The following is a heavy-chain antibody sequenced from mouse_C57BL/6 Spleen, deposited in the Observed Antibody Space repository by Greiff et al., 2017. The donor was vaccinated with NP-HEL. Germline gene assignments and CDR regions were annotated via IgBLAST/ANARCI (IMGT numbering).Heavy chain of an antibody. J-gene: IGHJ4*01. CDR3: ITTVVATRYAMDY. Sequence: QVQLQQSGAELMKPGASVKLSCKATGYTFTGYWIEWVKQRPGHGLEWIGEILPGSGSTNYNEKFKGKATFTADTSSNTAYMQLSSLTTEDSAIYYYITTVVATRYAMDYWGQGTSVTVSS. V-gene: IGHV1-9*01. CDR2: ILPGSGST. CDR1: GYTFTGYW. D-gene: IGHD1-1*01.